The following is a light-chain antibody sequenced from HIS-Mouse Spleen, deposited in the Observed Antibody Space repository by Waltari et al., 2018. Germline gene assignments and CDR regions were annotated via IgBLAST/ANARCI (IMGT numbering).Light chain of an antibody. J-gene: IGLJ3*02. CDR2: RNK. V-gene: IGLV1-47*01. Sequence: QSVLTQPPSASGTPGQRVTISCSGSSSNIGSNYVYCYQQLPGTAPKLLIYRNKPRPSGVPDRFSGSKSGTSASLAISGLRSEDEADYYCAAWDDSLSGPVFGGGTKLTVL. CDR1: SSNIGSNY. CDR3: AAWDDSLSGPV.